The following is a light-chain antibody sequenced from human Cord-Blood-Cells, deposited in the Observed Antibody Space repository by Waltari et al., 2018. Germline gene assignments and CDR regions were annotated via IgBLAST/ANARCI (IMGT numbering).Light chain of an antibody. CDR1: GSVLYSSNNKNY. J-gene: IGKJ3*01. CDR2: CAS. CDR3: EHYYSAPFT. V-gene: IGKV4-1*01. Sequence: DIVMTQSPYALAVSLGERATINCKSSGSVLYSSNNKNYLAGYQQKPGQPPKLLIYCASTRAAGVPDRFSGSGSGKDFTLTISSLQAEDVAVYDCEHYYSAPFTFGPGTTVAI.